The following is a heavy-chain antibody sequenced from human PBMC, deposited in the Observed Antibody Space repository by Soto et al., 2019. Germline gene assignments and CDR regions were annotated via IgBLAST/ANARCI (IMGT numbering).Heavy chain of an antibody. CDR1: GYTYTSYG. CDR3: AKTDYDYIWGSYRPPLY. J-gene: IGHJ4*02. CDR2: ISAYNGNT. Sequence: ASVKVSCKTSGYTYTSYGSIWVRQAPGQGLEWMGWISAYNGNTNYAQKLQGRVTMTTDTSTSTAYMELRSLRSDDTAVYYCAKTDYDYIWGSYRPPLYWGQGTLVTVSS. D-gene: IGHD3-16*02. V-gene: IGHV1-18*01.